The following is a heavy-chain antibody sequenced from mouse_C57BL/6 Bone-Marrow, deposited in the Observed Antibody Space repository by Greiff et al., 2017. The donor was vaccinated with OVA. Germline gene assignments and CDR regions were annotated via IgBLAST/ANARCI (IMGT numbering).Heavy chain of an antibody. CDR2: INSNNGGT. J-gene: IGHJ3*01. CDR1: GYTFTDYN. CDR3: ARGGYYDYDGGAWFAY. Sequence: EVQLVESGPELAKPGASVKIPCKASGYTFTDYNMDWVKQSHGKSLEWIGDINSNNGGTIYNQKFKGKATLTVDKSSSTAYMELRSLTSEDTAVYYCARGGYYDYDGGAWFAYWGQGTVVTVSA. D-gene: IGHD2-4*01. V-gene: IGHV1-18*01.